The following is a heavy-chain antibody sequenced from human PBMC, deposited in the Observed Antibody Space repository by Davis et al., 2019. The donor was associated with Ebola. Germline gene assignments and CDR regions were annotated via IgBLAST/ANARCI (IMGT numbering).Heavy chain of an antibody. V-gene: IGHV4-34*01. CDR1: GGSFSGYY. Sequence: GSLRLSCAVYGGSFSGYYWSWIRQPPGKGLEWIGEINHSGSTNYNPSLKSRVTISVDTSKNQFSLKLSSVTAADTAVYYCARDQDYGDYDYWGQGTLVTVSS. CDR3: ARDQDYGDYDY. CDR2: INHSGST. J-gene: IGHJ4*02. D-gene: IGHD4-17*01.